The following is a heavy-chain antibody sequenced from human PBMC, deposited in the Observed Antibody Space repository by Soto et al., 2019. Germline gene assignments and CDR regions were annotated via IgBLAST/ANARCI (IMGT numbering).Heavy chain of an antibody. D-gene: IGHD2-8*02. V-gene: IGHV4-4*07. Sequence: PSETLSLTCTVSGGSIRSYYWTWIRQPAGKRLEWIGRSYSSGNTDYNPSLKSRVTMSADTSKNQFSLKLSSVTAADTALYYCAISFQYDYTGAYSDYWGQGTLVTVSS. CDR3: AISFQYDYTGAYSDY. CDR1: GGSIRSYY. J-gene: IGHJ4*02. CDR2: SYSSGNT.